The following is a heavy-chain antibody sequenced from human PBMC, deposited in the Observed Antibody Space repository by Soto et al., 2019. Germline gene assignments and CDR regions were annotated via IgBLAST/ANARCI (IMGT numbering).Heavy chain of an antibody. D-gene: IGHD6-13*01. CDR3: AREDGFTLAAAGTNWLDP. CDR1: GFTFSSYA. J-gene: IGHJ5*02. CDR2: ISYDGSNK. Sequence: QVQLVESGGGVVQPGRSLRLSCAASGFTFSSYAMHWVRQAPGKGLEWVAVISYDGSNKYYADLVKVRFTISRNNSKNTMYLKMNRVTAKDTAVYYYAREDGFTLAAAGTNWLDPRGKGTMVT. V-gene: IGHV3-30-3*01.